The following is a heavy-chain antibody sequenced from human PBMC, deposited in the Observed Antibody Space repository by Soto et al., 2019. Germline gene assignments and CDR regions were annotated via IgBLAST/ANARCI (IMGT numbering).Heavy chain of an antibody. CDR2: IIPIFGTT. Sequence: QVQLGQSGTEVKKPGSSGKVSCKASGGNFSRYAISLVRQAPGQGLEWMGGIIPIFGTTNYAQRFQGRVSITADESTSTTYMELSSLRSEDTAVYYCAGSYKYGSGTFDAFDIWGQGTLVTVSS. J-gene: IGHJ3*02. CDR1: GGNFSRYA. D-gene: IGHD3-10*01. V-gene: IGHV1-69*01. CDR3: AGSYKYGSGTFDAFDI.